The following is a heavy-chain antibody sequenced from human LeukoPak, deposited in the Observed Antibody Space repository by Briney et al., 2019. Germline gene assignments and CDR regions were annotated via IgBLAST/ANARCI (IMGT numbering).Heavy chain of an antibody. Sequence: SETLSLTCTVSGGSISSYYWSWIRQPPGKGLEWIGYIYYSGSTNYNPSLKSRVTISVDTSKNQFSLKLNSVTAADTAVYYCARARTSDDYVWGSYSEFDPWGQGTLVTVSS. CDR3: ARARTSDDYVWGSYSEFDP. D-gene: IGHD3-16*01. J-gene: IGHJ5*02. CDR2: IYYSGST. V-gene: IGHV4-59*01. CDR1: GGSISSYY.